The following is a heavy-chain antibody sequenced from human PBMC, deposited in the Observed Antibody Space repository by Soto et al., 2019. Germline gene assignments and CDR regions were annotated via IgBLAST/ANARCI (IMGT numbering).Heavy chain of an antibody. J-gene: IGHJ1*01. CDR2: IIPIFGIT. Sequence: QAQLMQSGAEVKEPGSSVKVSCKASGGTFSGYAISWVRQAPGQGLEWLGGIIPIFGITNYAQKFQNRLTIAADESSATVYVDLRSLTSEDSAIYYCARDPISITGTTSSEDFQHWGQGTLVSVS. CDR3: ARDPISITGTTSSEDFQH. CDR1: GGTFSGYA. D-gene: IGHD1-1*01. V-gene: IGHV1-69*01.